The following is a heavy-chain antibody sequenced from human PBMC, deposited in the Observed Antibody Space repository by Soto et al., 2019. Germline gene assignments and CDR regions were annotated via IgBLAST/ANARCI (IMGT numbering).Heavy chain of an antibody. CDR2: INPSSGST. J-gene: IGHJ3*02. D-gene: IGHD3-3*01. Sequence: QVQRVQSGAEVKKPGASVKVSCKASGYTFSNYYIHWVRQAPGQGLEWMGMINPSSGSTRYAQKEQGGVTMTRGTSTSTLYMELSSLRSEETDVYYCMRVELVWSNKDFDIWGQGTMGTVSS. CDR3: MRVELVWSNKDFDI. V-gene: IGHV1-46*04. CDR1: GYTFSNYY.